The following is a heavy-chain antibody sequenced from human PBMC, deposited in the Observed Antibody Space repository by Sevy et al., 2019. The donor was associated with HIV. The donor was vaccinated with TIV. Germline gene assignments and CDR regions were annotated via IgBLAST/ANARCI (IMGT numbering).Heavy chain of an antibody. J-gene: IGHJ6*03. D-gene: IGHD5-12*01. CDR2: INHSGST. CDR1: GGSFSGYY. V-gene: IGHV4-34*01. Sequence: SETLSLTCAVYGGSFSGYYWSWIRQPPGKGLEWIGEINHSGSTNYNPSLKSRVTISVDTSKNQFSLKLSSVTAADPAVYYCARGLKREGRGVATIRGYYYHMDVWGKGTTVTVSS. CDR3: ARGLKREGRGVATIRGYYYHMDV.